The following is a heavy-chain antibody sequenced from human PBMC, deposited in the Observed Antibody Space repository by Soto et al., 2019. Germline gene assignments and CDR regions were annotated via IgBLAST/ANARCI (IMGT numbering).Heavy chain of an antibody. V-gene: IGHV3-7*03. CDR1: GFTFSSYW. Sequence: GGSLRLSCAASGFTFSSYWMSWVRQAPGKGLEWVANIKQDGSEKYYVDSVKGRFTISRDNAKNSLYLQMNSLRAEDTAVYYCAKDLSRWPHYAFDSWGQGTLVT. D-gene: IGHD4-17*01. J-gene: IGHJ5*01. CDR3: AKDLSRWPHYAFDS. CDR2: IKQDGSEK.